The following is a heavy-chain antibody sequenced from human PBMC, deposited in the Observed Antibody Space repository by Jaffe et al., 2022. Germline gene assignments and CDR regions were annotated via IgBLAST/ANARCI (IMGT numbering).Heavy chain of an antibody. CDR3: ARETGYCSSTSCYALDY. Sequence: EVQLVESGGGLVQPGGSLRLSCAASGFTFSSYEMNWVRQAPGKGLEWVSYISSSGSTIYYADSVKGRFTISRDNAKNSLYLQMNSLRAEDTAVYYCARETGYCSSTSCYALDYWGQGTLVTVSS. CDR1: GFTFSSYE. J-gene: IGHJ4*02. CDR2: ISSSGSTI. V-gene: IGHV3-48*03. D-gene: IGHD2-2*03.